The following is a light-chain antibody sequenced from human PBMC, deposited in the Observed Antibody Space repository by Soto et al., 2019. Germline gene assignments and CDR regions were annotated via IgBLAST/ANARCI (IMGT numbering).Light chain of an antibody. Sequence: QSALTRPAYVSGCPGQSITISCTGTRSDVGGYNYVSWYQQHPGKAPKLMIYDVINRPSGVSNRFSGSKSGNTASLTISGLQAEDEADYYCSSYTSSSTRVFGTGTKVTVL. CDR1: RSDVGGYNY. CDR2: DVI. J-gene: IGLJ1*01. V-gene: IGLV2-14*01. CDR3: SSYTSSSTRV.